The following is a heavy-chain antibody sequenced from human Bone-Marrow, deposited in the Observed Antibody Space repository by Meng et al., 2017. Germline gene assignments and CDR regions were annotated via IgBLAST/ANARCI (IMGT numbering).Heavy chain of an antibody. J-gene: IGHJ4*02. CDR1: GYTFTSYG. Sequence: ASVKVSCQASGYTFTSYGISWVRQAPGQGLEWMGWISAYNGNTNYAQKLQGRVTMTTDTSTSTAYMELRSLRSDDTAVYYCARVPSAYSSSWYLIDYWGQGTLVTVSS. CDR3: ARVPSAYSSSWYLIDY. CDR2: ISAYNGNT. D-gene: IGHD6-13*01. V-gene: IGHV1-18*01.